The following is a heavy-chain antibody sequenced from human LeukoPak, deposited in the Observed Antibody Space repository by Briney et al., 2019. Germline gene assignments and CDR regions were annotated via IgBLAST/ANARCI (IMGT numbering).Heavy chain of an antibody. J-gene: IGHJ4*02. V-gene: IGHV1-2*02. CDR3: ARDQGSGWAFDY. Sequence: ASVKVSCKASEYTFSAYYIHWVRQAPGQGLEWMGWINPDSGGTNYAQRFQGRVTLTRDTSISTAYMELSRLRSDDTAVYYCARDQGSGWAFDYWGQGTLVTVSS. CDR2: INPDSGGT. D-gene: IGHD6-19*01. CDR1: EYTFSAYY.